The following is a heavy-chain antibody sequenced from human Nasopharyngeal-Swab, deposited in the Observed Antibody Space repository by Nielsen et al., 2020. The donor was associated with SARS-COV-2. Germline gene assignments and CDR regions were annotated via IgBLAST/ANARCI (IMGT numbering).Heavy chain of an antibody. V-gene: IGHV4-34*01. Sequence: SETLSLTCAVYGGSFNDFYWSWLRQPPGERPEWIGENTHSGSTNYNPSLRSRSTMSVDTSKNQFSLKLSSVTAADTAVYYCARAVEMAAILDYWGQGTLVTVSS. D-gene: IGHD5-24*01. CDR3: ARAVEMAAILDY. CDR1: GGSFNDFY. J-gene: IGHJ4*02. CDR2: NTHSGST.